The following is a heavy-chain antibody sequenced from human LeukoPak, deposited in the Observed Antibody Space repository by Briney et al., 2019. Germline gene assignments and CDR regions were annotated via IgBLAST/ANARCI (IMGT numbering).Heavy chain of an antibody. CDR2: ISSSGSTI. CDR3: ARDRRGSSWSGADAFDI. V-gene: IGHV3-48*04. D-gene: IGHD6-13*01. Sequence: GGSLRLSCAASGFTFSSYSMNWVRQAPGKGLEWVSYISSSGSTIYYADSVKGRFTISRDNAKNSLYLQMNSLRAEDTAVYYCARDRRGSSWSGADAFDIWGQGTMVTVSS. J-gene: IGHJ3*02. CDR1: GFTFSSYS.